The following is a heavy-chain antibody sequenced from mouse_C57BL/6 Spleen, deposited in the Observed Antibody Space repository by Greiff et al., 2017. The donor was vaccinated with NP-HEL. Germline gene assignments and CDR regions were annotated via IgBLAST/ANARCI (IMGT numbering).Heavy chain of an antibody. CDR2: IYPGSGST. D-gene: IGHD3-2*02. V-gene: IGHV1-55*01. Sequence: VQLQQSGAELVKPGASVKMSCTASGYTFTSYWITWVKQRPGQGLEWIGDIYPGSGSTNYNEKFKSKATLTVDTSSSTAYMQLSSLTSEDSAVYYCARSPRQLRLRDYWGQGTTLTVSS. CDR3: ARSPRQLRLRDY. J-gene: IGHJ2*01. CDR1: GYTFTSYW.